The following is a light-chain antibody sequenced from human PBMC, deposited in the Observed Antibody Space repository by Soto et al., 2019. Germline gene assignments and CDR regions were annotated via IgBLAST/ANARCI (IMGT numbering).Light chain of an antibody. CDR1: SSDVGGYDY. CDR2: DVT. Sequence: QSVLTQPRSVSGSPGQSVTISCTGTSSDVGGYDYVSWYQQYPGKAPKLMLYDVTKRPSGVPDRFSGSKSGNTASLTISGLQAEDEADYYCCSYAGLFGGGTKLTVL. CDR3: CSYAGL. J-gene: IGLJ2*01. V-gene: IGLV2-11*01.